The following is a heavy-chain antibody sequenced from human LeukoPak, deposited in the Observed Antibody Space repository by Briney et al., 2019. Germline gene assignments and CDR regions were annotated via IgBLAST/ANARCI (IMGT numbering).Heavy chain of an antibody. CDR3: ARSPWGIAAAGH. D-gene: IGHD6-13*01. Sequence: SETLSLTCTVSGGSVSSGSYFWSWIRQPPGKGLEWIGYISYSGSTNYNPSLKSRDTISVDTSKNQFSLKLSSVTAADTAVFYCARSPWGIAAAGHWGQGTLVTVFS. V-gene: IGHV4-61*01. CDR2: ISYSGST. J-gene: IGHJ4*02. CDR1: GGSVSSGSYF.